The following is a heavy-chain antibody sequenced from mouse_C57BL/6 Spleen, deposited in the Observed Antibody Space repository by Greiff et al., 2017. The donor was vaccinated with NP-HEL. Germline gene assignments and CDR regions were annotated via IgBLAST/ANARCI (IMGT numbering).Heavy chain of an antibody. D-gene: IGHD1-1*01. J-gene: IGHJ2*01. V-gene: IGHV1-42*01. CDR2: INPSTGGT. Sequence: VQLKESGPELVKPGASVKISCKASGYSFTGYYMNWVKQSPEKSLEWIGEINPSTGGTTYNQKFKAKATLTVDKSSSTAYMQLKSLTSEDSAVYYCARDRDGSFDYWGQGTTLTVSS. CDR3: ARDRDGSFDY. CDR1: GYSFTGYY.